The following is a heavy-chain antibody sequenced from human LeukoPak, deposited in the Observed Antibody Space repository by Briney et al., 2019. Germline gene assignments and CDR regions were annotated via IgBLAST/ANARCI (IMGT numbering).Heavy chain of an antibody. V-gene: IGHV4-31*03. D-gene: IGHD1-26*01. CDR2: IYYSGST. J-gene: IGHJ4*02. Sequence: SETLSLTCTVSGGSISSGGYYWSWIRQHPGKGLEWIGYIYYSGSTYCNPSLKSRVTISVDTSKNQFSLKLSSVTAADTAVYYCARDPILGGSGPDYWGQGTLVTVSS. CDR1: GGSISSGGYY. CDR3: ARDPILGGSGPDY.